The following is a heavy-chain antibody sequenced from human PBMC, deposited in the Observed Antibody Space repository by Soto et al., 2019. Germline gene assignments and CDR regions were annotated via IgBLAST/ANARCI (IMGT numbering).Heavy chain of an antibody. CDR1: GFTFSSYG. CDR3: AREVYGSGEFYYYYGMDV. V-gene: IGHV3-33*01. J-gene: IGHJ6*02. D-gene: IGHD3-10*01. Sequence: GGSLRLSCAASGFTFSSYGMHWVRQAPGKGLEWVAVIWYDGSNKYYADSVKGRFTISRDNSKNTLYLQMNSLRAEDTAVYYCAREVYGSGEFYYYYGMDVWGQGTTVTVSS. CDR2: IWYDGSNK.